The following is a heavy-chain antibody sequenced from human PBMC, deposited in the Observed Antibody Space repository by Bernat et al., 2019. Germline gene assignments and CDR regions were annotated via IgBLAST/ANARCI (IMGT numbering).Heavy chain of an antibody. CDR2: IIPILGIA. J-gene: IGHJ4*02. CDR3: ARFVSGYDKGPLDY. V-gene: IGHV1-69*04. D-gene: IGHD5-12*01. Sequence: QVQLVQSGAEVKKPGSSVKVSCKASGGTFSSYAISWVRQAPGQGLEWMGRIIPILGIANYAQKLQGRVTITADKSTSTAYMELSSLRSEDTAVYYCARFVSGYDKGPLDYWGQGTLVTVSS. CDR1: GGTFSSYA.